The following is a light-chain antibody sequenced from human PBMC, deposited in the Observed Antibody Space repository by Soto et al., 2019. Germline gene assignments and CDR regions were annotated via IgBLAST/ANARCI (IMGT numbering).Light chain of an antibody. V-gene: IGKV1-39*01. Sequence: DIQMTQSPSSLSASIGDRVTITCRASQNIGDYLNWYQHKTGKAPDLLIFAASSLQDGVPPRFSGSGSGTDFTLTISSLQPEDFATYYCQESYGPSWTFGQGTKLDLK. J-gene: IGKJ1*01. CDR3: QESYGPSWT. CDR2: AAS. CDR1: QNIGDY.